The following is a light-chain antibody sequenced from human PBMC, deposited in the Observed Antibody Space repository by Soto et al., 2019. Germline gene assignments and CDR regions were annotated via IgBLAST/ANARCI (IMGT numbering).Light chain of an antibody. CDR3: QVWDSSSDHYV. Sequence: SYVLTQPPSVSVALGKTARITCGGNNIGSKSVHWYQQKPGQAPVLVIYYDSDRPSGIPERFSGSNSGNTATLTISRVEAGDEADYYCQVWDSSSDHYVFGTGTKVTVL. J-gene: IGLJ1*01. CDR2: YDS. V-gene: IGLV3-21*04. CDR1: NIGSKS.